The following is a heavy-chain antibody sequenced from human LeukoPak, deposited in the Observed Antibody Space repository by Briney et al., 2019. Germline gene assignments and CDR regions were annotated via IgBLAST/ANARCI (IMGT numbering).Heavy chain of an antibody. CDR3: ARDSSDY. CDR2: ISYDGSKK. Sequence: GTSLRLSCAVSGFTFSRYAMHWVRQAPGKGLEWVAVISYDGSKKADSVKGRFTISRDISKNTLYLQMTSLRAEDTAVYYCARDSSDYWGQGTLVTVSS. CDR1: GFTFSRYA. V-gene: IGHV3-30-3*01. J-gene: IGHJ4*02.